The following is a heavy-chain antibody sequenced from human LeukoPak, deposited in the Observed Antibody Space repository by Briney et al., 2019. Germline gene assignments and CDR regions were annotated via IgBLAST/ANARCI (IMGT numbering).Heavy chain of an antibody. J-gene: IGHJ6*02. D-gene: IGHD3-10*01. Sequence: SETLSLTCAVYGGSFSGYYWSWIRQPPGKGLEWIGEINHSGSTNYNPSLKSRVTISVDTSKNQFSRKLSSVTAADAAVYYCARGWSWVDVWGQGTTVTVSS. CDR3: ARGWSWVDV. V-gene: IGHV4-34*01. CDR2: INHSGST. CDR1: GGSFSGYY.